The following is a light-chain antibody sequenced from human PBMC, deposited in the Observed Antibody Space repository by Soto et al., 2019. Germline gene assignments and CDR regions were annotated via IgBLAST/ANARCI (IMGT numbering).Light chain of an antibody. CDR3: QQYYTTPWT. CDR1: QSIXYSSNNKNY. CDR2: WAS. V-gene: IGKV4-1*01. J-gene: IGKJ1*01. Sequence: DIVMTQSPDSLAVSLGERATIHCKSRQSIXYSSNNKNYLSWYQQKPGQPPKLVIYWASTRESGVPDRFSGSGSGTDFTLTISSLQAEDVAVYYCQQYYTTPWTFGQGTKVEIK.